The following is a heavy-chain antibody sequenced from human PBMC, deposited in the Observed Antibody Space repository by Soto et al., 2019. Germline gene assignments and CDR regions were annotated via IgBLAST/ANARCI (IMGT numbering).Heavy chain of an antibody. Sequence: GGSLRLSCAASGFTFSSYAMSWVRQAPGKGLEWVSTISSTGGSTSYADSVKGRFTISRDNSKNTLYLQMNSLRAEDTAVFYCAKRQWQGASGICPFDPWGPGTQVTVSS. CDR2: ISSTGGST. J-gene: IGHJ5*02. CDR1: GFTFSSYA. D-gene: IGHD2-8*01. CDR3: AKRQWQGASGICPFDP. V-gene: IGHV3-23*01.